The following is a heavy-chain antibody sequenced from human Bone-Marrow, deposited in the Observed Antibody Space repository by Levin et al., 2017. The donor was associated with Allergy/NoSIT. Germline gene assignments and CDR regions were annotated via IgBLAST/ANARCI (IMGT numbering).Heavy chain of an antibody. CDR1: GFTFSNAW. Sequence: GGSLRLSCAASGFTFSNAWMSWVRQAPGKGLEWVGRIKSKTDGGTTDYAAPVKGRFTISRDDSKNTLYLQMNSLKTEDTAVYYCTTSDFWSGSTQWYYYYGMDVWGQGTTVTVSS. CDR2: IKSKTDGGTT. J-gene: IGHJ6*02. CDR3: TTSDFWSGSTQWYYYYGMDV. D-gene: IGHD3-3*01. V-gene: IGHV3-15*01.